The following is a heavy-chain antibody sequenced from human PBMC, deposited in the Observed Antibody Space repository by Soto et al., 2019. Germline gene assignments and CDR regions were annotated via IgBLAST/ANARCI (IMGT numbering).Heavy chain of an antibody. D-gene: IGHD5-18*01. J-gene: IGHJ6*02. CDR3: ARISSVDPYGYVNGGLDV. Sequence: PSETLSLTCSVSGGSVMSYYLSWIRQSPEKGLEWIGYIYHSGKTNYNPSLKSRVTMSVDTSKNQLSLRLSSVTATDTAVYFCARISSVDPYGYVNGGLDVWGQGTTVTVYS. CDR2: IYHSGKT. CDR1: GGSVMSYY. V-gene: IGHV4-59*02.